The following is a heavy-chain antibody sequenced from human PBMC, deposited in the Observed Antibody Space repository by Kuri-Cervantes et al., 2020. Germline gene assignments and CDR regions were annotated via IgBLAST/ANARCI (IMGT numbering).Heavy chain of an antibody. J-gene: IGHJ4*02. Sequence: SVKVSCKASGGTFSSYAISWVRQAPGQGLEWMGGIIPIFGTANYAQKFQGRVTITADESTSTAYMELSSLRSEDTAVYYCARDEEEGQHYDFWSGYYTPRLIVPGNFDYWGQGTLVTVSS. CDR1: GGTFSSYA. CDR3: ARDEEEGQHYDFWSGYYTPRLIVPGNFDY. D-gene: IGHD3-3*01. CDR2: IIPIFGTA. V-gene: IGHV1-69*13.